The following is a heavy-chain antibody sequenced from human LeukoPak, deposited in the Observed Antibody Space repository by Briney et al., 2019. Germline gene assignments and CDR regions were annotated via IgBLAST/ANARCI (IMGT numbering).Heavy chain of an antibody. CDR2: LYSGGGT. CDR3: ALDDYTIRVPQFRY. Sequence: GGSLRLSCAVSGISVGSNYLTWVRQAPGKGLEWVSLLYSGGGTYYADSVRGRFTISRDITKKSFYLQMNTLRVEDTAVYYCALDDYTIRVPQFRYWGQGTRVTVSS. CDR1: GISVGSNY. J-gene: IGHJ1*01. D-gene: IGHD4/OR15-4a*01. V-gene: IGHV3-53*01.